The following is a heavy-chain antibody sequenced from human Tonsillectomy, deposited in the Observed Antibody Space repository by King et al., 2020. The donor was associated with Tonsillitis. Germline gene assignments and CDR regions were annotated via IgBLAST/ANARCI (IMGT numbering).Heavy chain of an antibody. Sequence: QLVQSGAEVKKPGASVKVSCKASGYTFTGYYIHWVRQAPGQGLEWMGWSNPNSGGTNYAQKFQGRVTMTRDPSISPAHRELSRRRSDDTAVYYCARDGIYGDYVGWFDPWGQGTLVTVSS. V-gene: IGHV1-2*02. CDR1: GYTFTGYY. J-gene: IGHJ5*02. CDR2: SNPNSGGT. CDR3: ARDGIYGDYVGWFDP. D-gene: IGHD4-17*01.